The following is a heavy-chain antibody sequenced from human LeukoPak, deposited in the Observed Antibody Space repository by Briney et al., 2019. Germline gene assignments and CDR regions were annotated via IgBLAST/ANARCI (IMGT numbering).Heavy chain of an antibody. CDR2: IHTSGAS. J-gene: IGHJ4*02. Sequence: PSETLSLTCTVSGASISNYYWSWIRQTPEKGLEWMGHIHTSGASSYYSSFESRLTLSIATPRTHLSLKLTSVTAADPAVYFCARLGSYHDFWGQGALVTVPS. CDR1: GASISNYY. V-gene: IGHV4-4*09. D-gene: IGHD1-26*01. CDR3: ARLGSYHDF.